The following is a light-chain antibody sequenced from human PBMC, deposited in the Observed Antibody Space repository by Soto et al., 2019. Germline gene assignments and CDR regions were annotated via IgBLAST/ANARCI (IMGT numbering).Light chain of an antibody. CDR2: AAS. Sequence: EIVMTQSPATLSVSPGERATLSCRSTQSVSSNLAWFQQKLGQAPRLLIYAASTRATGIPARFSGSGSGTEFTLTISSLQSEDFAVYFCQHYVNWPAFTFGPGTKVDI. J-gene: IGKJ3*01. V-gene: IGKV3-15*01. CDR1: QSVSSN. CDR3: QHYVNWPAFT.